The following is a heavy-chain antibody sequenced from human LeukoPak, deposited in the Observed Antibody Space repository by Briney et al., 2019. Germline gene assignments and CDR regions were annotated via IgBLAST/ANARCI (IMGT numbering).Heavy chain of an antibody. D-gene: IGHD1-7*01. Sequence: ASVKLSCTASGYTFTSYYMHWVRQATGQGLEWMGKINPSGGSTSYAQKFQGRVTMTRDTSTSTVYMGLSSQRSEDTAVYYCAREELAFDIWGQGTMVTVSS. CDR1: GYTFTSYY. CDR2: INPSGGST. V-gene: IGHV1-46*01. CDR3: AREELAFDI. J-gene: IGHJ3*02.